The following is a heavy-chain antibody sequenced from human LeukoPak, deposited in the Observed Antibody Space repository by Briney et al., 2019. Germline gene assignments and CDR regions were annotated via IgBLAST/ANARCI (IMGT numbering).Heavy chain of an antibody. Sequence: SETLSLTCTVSGGSISSYYWSWIRQPPGKGLEWIGYIYYSGSTNYNPSLKSRVTISVDTSKNQFSLKLSSVTAADTAVYYCGRVQHDYGDYLDYWGQGTRVTVSS. J-gene: IGHJ4*02. CDR1: GGSISSYY. V-gene: IGHV4-59*01. CDR2: IYYSGST. CDR3: GRVQHDYGDYLDY. D-gene: IGHD4-17*01.